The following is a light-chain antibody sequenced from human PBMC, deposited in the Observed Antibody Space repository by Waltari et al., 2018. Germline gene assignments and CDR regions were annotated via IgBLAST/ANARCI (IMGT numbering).Light chain of an antibody. Sequence: DIQLTQSPSFLSTSVGDRVTITCRANQDISTYLAWYQQKPGKGPKLLISAASTLQSVVPSRFSGSGSGTEFTLTISSLQSEDTATYYCQQLLSYPLTFSGGTKVEIK. CDR1: QDISTY. V-gene: IGKV1-9*01. J-gene: IGKJ4*01. CDR2: AAS. CDR3: QQLLSYPLT.